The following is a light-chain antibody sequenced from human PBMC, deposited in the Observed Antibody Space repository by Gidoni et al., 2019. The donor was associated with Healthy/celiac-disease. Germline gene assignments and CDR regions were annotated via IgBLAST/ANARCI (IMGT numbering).Light chain of an antibody. J-gene: IGKJ4*01. CDR2: KAS. CDR1: QSISSW. CDR3: QQYNSYSGT. Sequence: DIQMTQSPSTLSASVGDRVTITCRASQSISSWFAWYQQKPGKAPKLLIYKASSLESGVPSRFSGSGSGTEFTLTISSLQPDDFATYYCQQYNSYSGTFGGGTKV. V-gene: IGKV1-5*03.